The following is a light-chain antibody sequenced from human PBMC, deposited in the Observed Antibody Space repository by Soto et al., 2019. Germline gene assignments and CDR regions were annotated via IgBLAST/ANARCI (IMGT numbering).Light chain of an antibody. J-gene: IGKJ2*01. CDR1: QSVSSY. Sequence: EIVLTQSPATLSLSPGERATLSCRASQSVSSYLAWYQQKPGQAPRLLIYDASNRATGIPARFSGSGSGTDLTLTISSLEPEDFAVYYCQQSSNLPSYTFGQGTKLEIK. CDR2: DAS. V-gene: IGKV3-11*01. CDR3: QQSSNLPSYT.